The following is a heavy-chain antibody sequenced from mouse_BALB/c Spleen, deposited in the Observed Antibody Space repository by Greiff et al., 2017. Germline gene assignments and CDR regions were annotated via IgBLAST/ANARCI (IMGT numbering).Heavy chain of an antibody. J-gene: IGHJ3*01. Sequence: EVQLQQSGPGLVKPSQSLSLTCTVTGYSITSDYAWNWIRQFPGNKLEWMGYISYSGSTSYNPSLKSRISITRDTSKNQFFLQLNSVTTEDTATYYCARRANCAAWFAYWGQGTLVTVSA. V-gene: IGHV3-2*02. CDR3: ARRANCAAWFAY. D-gene: IGHD3-1*01. CDR2: ISYSGST. CDR1: GYSITSDYA.